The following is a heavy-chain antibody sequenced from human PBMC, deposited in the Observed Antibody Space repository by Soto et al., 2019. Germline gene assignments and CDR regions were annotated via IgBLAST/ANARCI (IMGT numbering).Heavy chain of an antibody. CDR1: GFTFSSYA. J-gene: IGHJ4*02. CDR3: VKGFRRGWYAPHYFDY. V-gene: IGHV3-64D*06. CDR2: ISSNGGST. Sequence: GGSLRLSCSASGFTFSSYAMHWVRQAPGKGLEYVSAISSNGGSTYYADSVKGRFTISRDNSKNTLYLQMSSLRAEDTAVYYCVKGFRRGWYAPHYFDYWAQGTLVTVSS. D-gene: IGHD6-19*01.